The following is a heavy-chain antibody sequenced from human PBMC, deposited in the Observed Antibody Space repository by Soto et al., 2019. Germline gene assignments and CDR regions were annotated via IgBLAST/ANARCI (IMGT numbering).Heavy chain of an antibody. J-gene: IGHJ4*02. Sequence: EVQLLESGGGLVQPGESLRLSCAASGFSLRDHALSWVRQAAGGGLEWVSGISGSEDRTNYADFVRGRFIISKDRAKNTLYLDMSGLRVDDTAVYFCGRTYTGGWGQGTLVTVSS. CDR3: GRTYTGG. CDR2: ISGSEDRT. D-gene: IGHD3-10*01. V-gene: IGHV3-23*01. CDR1: GFSLRDHA.